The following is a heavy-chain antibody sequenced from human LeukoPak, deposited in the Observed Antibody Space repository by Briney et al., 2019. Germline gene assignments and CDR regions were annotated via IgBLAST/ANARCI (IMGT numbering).Heavy chain of an antibody. J-gene: IGHJ4*02. CDR1: GGSISRGDYY. D-gene: IGHD4-17*01. V-gene: IGHV4-31*03. CDR3: ARGDYGLYFFDS. CDR2: FYYSRTT. Sequence: SETLSLTCTVSGGSISRGDYYWNWIRQHPREGLEWIGYFYYSRTTSYNPSLKSRATISVDTSNNQFSLKLSSVTAADTAVYYCARGDYGLYFFDSWGRGTLVTVSS.